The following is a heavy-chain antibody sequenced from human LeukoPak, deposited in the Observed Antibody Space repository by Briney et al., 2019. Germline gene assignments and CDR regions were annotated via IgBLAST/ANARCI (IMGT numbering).Heavy chain of an antibody. CDR2: IYYSGST. Sequence: SQTLSLTCTVSGGSISSGGYYWSWIRQHPGKGLEWIGYIYYSGSTSYNPSLKSRVTISVATSKNQFSLKLSSVTAADTAVYYCARGGSSWYYFDYWGQGTLVTVSS. CDR1: GGSISSGGYY. J-gene: IGHJ4*02. D-gene: IGHD6-13*01. CDR3: ARGGSSWYYFDY. V-gene: IGHV4-31*03.